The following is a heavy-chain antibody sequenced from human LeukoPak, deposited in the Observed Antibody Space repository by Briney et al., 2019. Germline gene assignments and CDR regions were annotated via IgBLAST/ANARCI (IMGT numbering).Heavy chain of an antibody. D-gene: IGHD3-16*01. V-gene: IGHV3-23*01. CDR3: AKDAGGDGYVSNAFDI. CDR1: GFTVSSNS. CDR2: ISGSGGST. Sequence: GGSLRLSCTVSGFTVSSNSWSWVRQAPGKGLEWVSAISGSGGSTYYADSVKGRFTISRDNSKNTLYLQMNSLRAEDTAVYYCAKDAGGDGYVSNAFDIWGQGTMVTVSS. J-gene: IGHJ3*02.